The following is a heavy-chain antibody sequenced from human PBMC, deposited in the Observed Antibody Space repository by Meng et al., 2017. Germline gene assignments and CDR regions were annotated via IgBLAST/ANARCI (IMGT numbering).Heavy chain of an antibody. V-gene: IGHV4-39*07. CDR2: IYYSGST. Sequence: SETLSLTCTVSGGSISSSSYYWGWIRQPPGKGLEWIGSIYYSGSTYYNPSLKSRVTISVDTSKNQFSLKLSSVTAADTAVYYCARDLLGWGYGGGFDYWGQGTLVTVSS. D-gene: IGHD5-12*01. CDR3: ARDLLGWGYGGGFDY. CDR1: GGSISSSSYY. J-gene: IGHJ4*02.